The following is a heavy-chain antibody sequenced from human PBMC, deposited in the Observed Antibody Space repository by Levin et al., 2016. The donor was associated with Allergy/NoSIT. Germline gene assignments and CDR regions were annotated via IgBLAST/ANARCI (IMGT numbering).Heavy chain of an antibody. CDR3: ARYGDYDGWFDP. CDR1: GFIFNDYD. D-gene: IGHD4-17*01. J-gene: IGHJ5*02. V-gene: IGHV3-21*01. CDR2: ISSPSSYI. Sequence: GGSLRLSCAASGFIFNDYDMNWVRQAPGKGLEWVSSISSPSSYIYYAESVKGRFTISRDNAKKSLYLQMNSLRAEDTAVYYCARYGDYDGWFDPWGQGTLVTVSS.